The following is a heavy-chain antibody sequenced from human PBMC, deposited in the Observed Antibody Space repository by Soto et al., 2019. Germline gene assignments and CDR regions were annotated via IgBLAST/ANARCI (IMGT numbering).Heavy chain of an antibody. CDR2: MNPNSGNT. Sequence: ASVKVSCKASGYTFTIYDINWVRQSTLQGLEWMGCMNPNSGNTGYAQKFQGRVTMTRNTSISTAYMELSSLRSEDTAVYYCARAPLYYDFWSGYSRPSYGMDVWGQGTTVTVSS. D-gene: IGHD3-3*01. V-gene: IGHV1-8*01. CDR3: ARAPLYYDFWSGYSRPSYGMDV. CDR1: GYTFTIYD. J-gene: IGHJ6*02.